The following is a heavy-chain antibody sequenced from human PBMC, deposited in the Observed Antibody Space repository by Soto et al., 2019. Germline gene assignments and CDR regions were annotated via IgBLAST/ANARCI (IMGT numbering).Heavy chain of an antibody. Sequence: XGSLRLSFAASGFNVGNFCMSGVRQAPGKGLQWVSSITNTGGATYHTDSVKGRFIVSRDNSKNVMFSLMRGLGVDDTALYFCARNPRSDIFGVRTIVENWLDPWGRGSLVTVSS. CDR2: ITNTGGAT. CDR1: GFNVGNFC. CDR3: ARNPRSDIFGVRTIVENWLDP. V-gene: IGHV3-23*01. D-gene: IGHD3-3*02. J-gene: IGHJ5*02.